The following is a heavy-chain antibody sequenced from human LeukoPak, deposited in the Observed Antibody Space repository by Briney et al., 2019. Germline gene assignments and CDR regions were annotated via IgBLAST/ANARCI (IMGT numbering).Heavy chain of an antibody. Sequence: GGSLRLSCAASGFTVSSNYMSWVRQAPGKGLEWVSVIYSGGSTYYADSVKGRFTISRDNSKNTLYLQMNSLRAEDTAVYYCAKDRSGSGTYYTDYWGQGTLVTVSS. V-gene: IGHV3-53*01. J-gene: IGHJ4*02. CDR3: AKDRSGSGTYYTDY. CDR1: GFTVSSNY. CDR2: IYSGGST. D-gene: IGHD3-10*01.